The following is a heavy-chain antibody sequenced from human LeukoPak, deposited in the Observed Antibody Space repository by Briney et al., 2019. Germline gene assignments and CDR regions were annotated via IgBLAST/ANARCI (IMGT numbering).Heavy chain of an antibody. J-gene: IGHJ4*02. CDR3: ARDRNDYDFWSGYSMSYFDY. V-gene: IGHV3-20*04. CDR2: IKWNGGST. CDR1: GFTFEDYD. Sequence: GGSLRLSCAASGFTFEDYDMNWVRQAPGKGLEWDSGIKWNGGSTGYADSVRVRFTISRDNAKNSLYLQMNSLRAEDTALYYCARDRNDYDFWSGYSMSYFDYRGQGTLVTVSS. D-gene: IGHD3-3*01.